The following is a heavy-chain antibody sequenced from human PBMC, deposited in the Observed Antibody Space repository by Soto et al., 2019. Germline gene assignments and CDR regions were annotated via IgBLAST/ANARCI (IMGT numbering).Heavy chain of an antibody. J-gene: IGHJ4*02. CDR2: ISYDGSEE. D-gene: IGHD1-1*01. Sequence: QVQLVESGGGVVQPGRSLRLSCTASGFTFSSYGMHWVRQAPGKGPEWVAVISYDGSEEYYADSVKGRFTFSRDNSKNPLSLQMNSLRAENTAVYYCVKERSSNWDFDSWGQGTLVTVSS. CDR3: VKERSSNWDFDS. CDR1: GFTFSSYG. V-gene: IGHV3-30*18.